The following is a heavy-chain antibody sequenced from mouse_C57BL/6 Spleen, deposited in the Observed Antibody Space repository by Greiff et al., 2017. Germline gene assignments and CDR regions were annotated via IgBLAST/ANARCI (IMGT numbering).Heavy chain of an antibody. Sequence: VQLQQSGAELVRPGASVKLSCTASGFNIKDAYMHWVKQRPEQGLEWIGWIDPENGDTEYASKFQGKATITADTSSNTAYLQLSSLTSEDTAVYYCTTKWFAYWGQGTLVTVSA. J-gene: IGHJ3*01. CDR1: GFNIKDAY. V-gene: IGHV14-4*01. CDR3: TTKWFAY. CDR2: IDPENGDT.